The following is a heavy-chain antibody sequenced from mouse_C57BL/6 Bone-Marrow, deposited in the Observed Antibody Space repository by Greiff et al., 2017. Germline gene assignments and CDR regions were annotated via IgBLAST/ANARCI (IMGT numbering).Heavy chain of an antibody. CDR3: ANYYGSSYWYFDV. V-gene: IGHV1-81*01. D-gene: IGHD1-1*01. J-gene: IGHJ1*03. CDR1: GYTFTSYG. CDR2: IYPRSGNT. Sequence: VQLQQPGAELARPGASVKLSCKASGYTFTSYGISWVKQRTGQGLEWIGEIYPRSGNTYYNEKFKGKATLTADKSSSTAYMELRSLTSEDSAVYFGANYYGSSYWYFDVWGTGTTVTVSS.